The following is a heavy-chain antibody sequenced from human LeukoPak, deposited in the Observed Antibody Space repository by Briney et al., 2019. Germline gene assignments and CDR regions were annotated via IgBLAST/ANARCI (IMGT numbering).Heavy chain of an antibody. CDR1: GGTFSSYA. J-gene: IGHJ6*03. D-gene: IGHD3-9*01. CDR2: IIPIFGTA. Sequence: ASVKVSCKASGGTFSSYAISWVRQAPGQGLEWMGGIIPIFGTANYAQKFQGRVTITADESTSTAYMELSSLRSEDTAVYYCARDRRYYDILTGYYSEPSYYYYMDIWGKGTTVTISS. CDR3: ARDRRYYDILTGYYSEPSYYYYMDI. V-gene: IGHV1-69*13.